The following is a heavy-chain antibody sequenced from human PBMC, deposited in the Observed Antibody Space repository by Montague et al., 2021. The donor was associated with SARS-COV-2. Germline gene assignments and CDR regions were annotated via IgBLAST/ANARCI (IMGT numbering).Heavy chain of an antibody. Sequence: SETLSLTCTVSGGSISSSSYYWGWIRQPPGEGLEWIGCIYYSGSTYYNPSLKSRVTISVDTSKNQFSLKLSSVTAADTAVYYCARLHFISTRCYYLFSAETTQFDHWGQGTLVTVSS. CDR3: ARLHFISTRCYYLFSAETTQFDH. J-gene: IGHJ5*02. CDR2: IYYSGST. V-gene: IGHV4-39*01. CDR1: GGSISSSSYY. D-gene: IGHD2-2*01.